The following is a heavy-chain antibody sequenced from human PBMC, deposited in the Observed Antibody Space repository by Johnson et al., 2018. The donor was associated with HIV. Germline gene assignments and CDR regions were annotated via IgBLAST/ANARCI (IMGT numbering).Heavy chain of an antibody. D-gene: IGHD3-22*01. V-gene: IGHV3-30*04. J-gene: IGHJ3*02. Sequence: VQLLESGGGVVRPGRSLRLSCAASGFTFSNYPMHWVRQAPGKGLEWVAVISFDGSNKYYTDSVTGRFTISRDNSKNTLHLQMGSLRAEDTAVYYCARGDDSSAWGAFDIWGQGTMVTVSS. CDR1: GFTFSNYP. CDR3: ARGDDSSAWGAFDI. CDR2: ISFDGSNK.